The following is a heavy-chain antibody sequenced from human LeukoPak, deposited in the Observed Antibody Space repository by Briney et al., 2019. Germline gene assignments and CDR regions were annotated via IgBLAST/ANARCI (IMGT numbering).Heavy chain of an antibody. CDR2: ISGSGYST. J-gene: IGHJ4*02. D-gene: IGHD2-21*01. CDR1: GFTFNNYA. V-gene: IGHV3-23*01. CDR3: AKAPVTTCRGAYCYPFDY. Sequence: GGSLRLSCVASGFTFNNYAMTWVRQAPGKGLEWVSAISGSGYSTYYADSVKGRFTISRDSSKNTLFLQMNRLRPEDAAVYYCAKAPVTTCRGAYCYPFDYWGQGTLVTVSS.